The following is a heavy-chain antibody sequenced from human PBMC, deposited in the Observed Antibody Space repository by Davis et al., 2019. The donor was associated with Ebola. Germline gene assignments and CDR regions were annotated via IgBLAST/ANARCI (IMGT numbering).Heavy chain of an antibody. CDR3: SYYDSSELAFDI. V-gene: IGHV3-73*01. CDR1: GFTFSGSA. D-gene: IGHD3-22*01. Sequence: PGGSLRLSCAASGFTFSGSAMHWVRQASGKGLEWVGRIRSKANSYATAYAASVKGRFTISRDDSKNTAYLQMNSLKTEDTAVYYCSYYDSSELAFDIWGQGTMVTVSS. J-gene: IGHJ3*02. CDR2: IRSKANSYAT.